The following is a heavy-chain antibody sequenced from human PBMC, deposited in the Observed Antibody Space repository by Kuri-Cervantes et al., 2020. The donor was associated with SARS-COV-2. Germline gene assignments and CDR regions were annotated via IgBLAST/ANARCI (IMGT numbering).Heavy chain of an antibody. CDR2: MNPNSGNT. D-gene: IGHD6-19*01. CDR1: GGTFSSYA. J-gene: IGHJ5*02. V-gene: IGHV1-8*03. Sequence: ASVKVSCKASGGTFSSYAISWVRQAPGQGLEWMGWMNPNSGNTGYAQKFQGKVTITRDTSASTAYMELSSLRSEDTAVYYCARAGAKGGWYDWFDPWGQGTPVTVSS. CDR3: ARAGAKGGWYDWFDP.